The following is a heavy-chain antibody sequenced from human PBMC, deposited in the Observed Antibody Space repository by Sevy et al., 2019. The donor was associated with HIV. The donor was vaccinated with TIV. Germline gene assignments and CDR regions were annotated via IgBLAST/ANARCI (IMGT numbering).Heavy chain of an antibody. J-gene: IGHJ6*02. D-gene: IGHD2-15*01. V-gene: IGHV4-39*01. CDR2: IYYSGST. Sequence: SETLSLTCTVSGGSISSSSYYWAWIRQPPGKGLEWIGSIYYSGSTYYNPSLKRRVTISVDTSKNQFSLKVTSVTAADTAVYYCARQGWSVVVVAASGNGLDVWGQGTTVTGSS. CDR3: ARQGWSVVVVAASGNGLDV. CDR1: GGSISSSSYY.